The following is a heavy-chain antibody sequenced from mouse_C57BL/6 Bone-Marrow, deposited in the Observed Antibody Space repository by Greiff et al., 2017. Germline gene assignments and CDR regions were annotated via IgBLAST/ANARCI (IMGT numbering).Heavy chain of an antibody. V-gene: IGHV1-5*01. CDR3: THYGSSFYWYFDV. Sequence: VHVKQSGTVLARPGASVKMSCKTSGYTFTSYWMHWVKQRPGQGLEWIGAIYPGNSDTSYNQKFKGKAKLTAVTSASTAYMELSSLTNEDSAVYYCTHYGSSFYWYFDVWGTGTTVTVSS. J-gene: IGHJ1*03. CDR1: GYTFTSYW. CDR2: IYPGNSDT. D-gene: IGHD1-1*01.